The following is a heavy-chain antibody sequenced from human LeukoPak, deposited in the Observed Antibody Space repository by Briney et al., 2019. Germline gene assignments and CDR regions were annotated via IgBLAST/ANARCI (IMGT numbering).Heavy chain of an antibody. CDR3: ARQLRAGAGGMEV. Sequence: SETPSLTCAVSGGFLSSGGYLWSWIPQPPGTGPEWVGYIHHSGSPYYNPSLKSRVTISVDRAKDQFSLELSSVTAADTAVYYWARQLRAGAGGMEVWGKGTTVTVSS. CDR2: IHHSGSP. D-gene: IGHD2-2*01. J-gene: IGHJ6*04. V-gene: IGHV4-30-2*01. CDR1: GGFLSSGGYL.